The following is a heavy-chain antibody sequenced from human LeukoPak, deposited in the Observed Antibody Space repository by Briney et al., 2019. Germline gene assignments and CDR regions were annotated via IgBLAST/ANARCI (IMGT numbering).Heavy chain of an antibody. J-gene: IGHJ6*03. V-gene: IGHV4-59*01. D-gene: IGHD1-1*01. CDR3: ATQKRGTVAYYYYYMDV. CDR2: TYYSGST. Sequence: SETLSLTCTVSGGSISSYYWSWIRQPPGKGLEWIGYTYYSGSTNYNPSLKSRVTISVDTSKNQFSLKLSSVTAADTAVYYCATQKRGTVAYYYYYMDVWGKGTTVTVSS. CDR1: GGSISSYY.